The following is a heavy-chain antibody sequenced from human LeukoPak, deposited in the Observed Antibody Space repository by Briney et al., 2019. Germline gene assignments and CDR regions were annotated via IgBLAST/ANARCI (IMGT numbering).Heavy chain of an antibody. CDR1: GFRFSSHW. Sequence: GGSLRLSCAASGFRFSSHWMSWVRQAPGKGLEWVANMKYDGSEKDYVDSVKGRFTISKDNAKNSLHLQMNSLRVEDTAVYYCARDIEARGLFFDSWGQGVLVTVSS. J-gene: IGHJ4*02. V-gene: IGHV3-7*01. D-gene: IGHD2-15*01. CDR3: ARDIEARGLFFDS. CDR2: MKYDGSEK.